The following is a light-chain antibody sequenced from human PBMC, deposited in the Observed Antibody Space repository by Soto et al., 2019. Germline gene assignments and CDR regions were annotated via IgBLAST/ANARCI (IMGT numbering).Light chain of an antibody. V-gene: IGLV1-51*01. CDR3: SSFKGTNSFV. CDR2: EVS. CDR1: SSNIGGNS. Sequence: QSVMTQPPSVSAAPGQKVTISCSGSSSNIGGNSVSWYQQLPGTAPKLLIYEVSKRPSGVPDRIFASKSGNTASLTVSGLQADDEANYYCSSFKGTNSFVFGTGTKVTVL. J-gene: IGLJ1*01.